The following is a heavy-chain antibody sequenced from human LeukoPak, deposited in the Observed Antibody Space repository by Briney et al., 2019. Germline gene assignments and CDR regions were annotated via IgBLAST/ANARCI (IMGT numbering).Heavy chain of an antibody. D-gene: IGHD6-13*01. CDR2: ISTSSSYI. Sequence: GGSLRLSCAASGFTFSSYSMNWVRQALGKGLEWVSFISTSSSYIYYADSVKGRFTISRDNAKNSLDLQMNSLRAEDTAVYYCARASSSWYYFDYWGQGTLVTVSS. J-gene: IGHJ4*02. V-gene: IGHV3-21*01. CDR1: GFTFSSYS. CDR3: ARASSSWYYFDY.